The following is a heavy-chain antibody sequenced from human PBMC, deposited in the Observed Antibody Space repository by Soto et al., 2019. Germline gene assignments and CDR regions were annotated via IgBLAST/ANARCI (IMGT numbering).Heavy chain of an antibody. CDR1: GFTFSSYA. J-gene: IGHJ4*02. Sequence: GGSLRLSCAASGFTFSSYAMSWVRQAPGKGLEWVSAISGSGGSTYYADSVKGRFTISRDNSKNTLYLQMNSLRAEDTAVYYCATTPPAMSVARAITGTTGDYWGQGALVTVSS. D-gene: IGHD1-7*01. V-gene: IGHV3-23*01. CDR3: ATTPPAMSVARAITGTTGDY. CDR2: ISGSGGST.